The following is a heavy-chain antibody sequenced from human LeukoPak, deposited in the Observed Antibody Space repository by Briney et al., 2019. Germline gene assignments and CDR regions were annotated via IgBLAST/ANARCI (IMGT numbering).Heavy chain of an antibody. CDR2: ISGSGGST. CDR3: ASVRASYYCGSGSYYSPY. Sequence: PGGSLRLSCAASGFTFSSYAMSWVRQAPGKGLEWVSAISGSGGSTYYADSVKGRFTISRDNSKNTLYLQMNSLRAEDTAVYYCASVRASYYCGSGSYYSPYWGQGTLVTVSS. CDR1: GFTFSSYA. D-gene: IGHD3-10*01. J-gene: IGHJ4*02. V-gene: IGHV3-23*01.